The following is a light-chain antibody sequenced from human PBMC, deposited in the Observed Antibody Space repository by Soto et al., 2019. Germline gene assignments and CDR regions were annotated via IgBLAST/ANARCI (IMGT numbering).Light chain of an antibody. J-gene: IGKJ4*01. CDR2: GAS. CDR3: QQYVTSPLT. CDR1: QSVSSNY. Sequence: EIVLTQSPGTLSLSPGERATRSCRASQSVSSNYLAWYQQKPGQTPRLLIYGASNRATGIPDRFSGSGSGTDFTLSISRLEPEDFAVYYCQQYVTSPLTFGGGTKVEIK. V-gene: IGKV3-20*01.